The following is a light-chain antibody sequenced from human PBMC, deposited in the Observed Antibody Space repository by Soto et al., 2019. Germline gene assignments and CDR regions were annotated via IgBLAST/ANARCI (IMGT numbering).Light chain of an antibody. V-gene: IGKV3-20*01. CDR3: QYYGNSPLT. Sequence: EIVLTQSPATLSLSPAPSGTLXCRASQSISTSSLAWYRQKPGQAPRLLIYGAFNRATGIPDRFSGGGSGTDFTLTITRLEPEDFAVYYCQYYGNSPLTFGQGTKVDIK. CDR2: GAF. J-gene: IGKJ1*01. CDR1: QSISTSS.